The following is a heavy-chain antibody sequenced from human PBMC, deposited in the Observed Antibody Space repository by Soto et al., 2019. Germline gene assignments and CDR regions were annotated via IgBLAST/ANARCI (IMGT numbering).Heavy chain of an antibody. Sequence: ASVKVSCKASGYTFTSYGISWVRQAPGQGLEWMGWISAYNGNTNYAQKLQGRVTMTTDTSTSTAYMELRSLRSDDTAVYYCATNKYDDFWSGYFPYGMDVWGQGNTVTVSS. CDR2: ISAYNGNT. J-gene: IGHJ6*02. V-gene: IGHV1-18*01. CDR1: GYTFTSYG. D-gene: IGHD3-3*01. CDR3: ATNKYDDFWSGYFPYGMDV.